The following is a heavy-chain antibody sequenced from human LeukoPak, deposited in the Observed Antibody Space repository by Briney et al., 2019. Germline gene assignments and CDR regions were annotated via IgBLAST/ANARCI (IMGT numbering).Heavy chain of an antibody. CDR1: GGTFSSYA. V-gene: IGHV1-69*01. CDR3: AKTPYYYGSGSSLYYYGMDV. Sequence: ASVKVSCKASGGTFSSYAISWARQAPGQGLEWMGGIIPIFGTANYAQKFQGRVTITADESTSTAYMELSSLRSEDTAVYYCAKTPYYYGSGSSLYYYGMDVWGKGTTVTVSS. J-gene: IGHJ6*04. CDR2: IIPIFGTA. D-gene: IGHD3-10*01.